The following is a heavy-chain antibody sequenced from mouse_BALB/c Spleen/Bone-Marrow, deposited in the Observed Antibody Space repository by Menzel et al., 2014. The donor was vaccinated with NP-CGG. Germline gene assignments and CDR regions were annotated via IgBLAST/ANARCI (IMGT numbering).Heavy chain of an antibody. V-gene: IGHV1S81*02. CDR3: TRSNYGYWYFDV. J-gene: IGHJ1*01. CDR1: GYSFTRYY. D-gene: IGHD1-1*01. CDR2: INPSNGGT. Sequence: SGAELVKPGASVKLSCKASGYSFTRYYMYWVKQRPGQGLEWIGEINPSNGGTNFNKKFKSKATLTVDKSSSTAYMQFSSLTSEDSAVYYCTRSNYGYWYFDVWGAGTTVTVSS.